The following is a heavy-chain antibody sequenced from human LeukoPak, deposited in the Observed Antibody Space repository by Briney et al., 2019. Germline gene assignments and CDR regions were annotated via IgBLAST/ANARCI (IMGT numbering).Heavy chain of an antibody. CDR2: ISSSSSYI. CDR3: ATSGSYRFDY. D-gene: IGHD1-26*01. J-gene: IGHJ4*02. V-gene: IGHV3-21*01. CDR1: GFTFSSYN. Sequence: GGSLRLSCAASGFTFSSYNMNWVRQAPGKGLEWVSSISSSSSYIYYADSVKGRFTISRDNAQNSLYLQMNSLRDEDTAVYYCATSGSYRFDYWGQGTLVTVSS.